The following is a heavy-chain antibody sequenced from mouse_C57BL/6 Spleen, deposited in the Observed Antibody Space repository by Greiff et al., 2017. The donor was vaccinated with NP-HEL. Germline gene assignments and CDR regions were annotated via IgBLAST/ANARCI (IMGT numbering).Heavy chain of an antibody. CDR2: IYPGDGDT. V-gene: IGHV1-82*01. J-gene: IGHJ2*01. CDR1: GYAFSSSW. CDR3: ARGRDYGSSYGGYFDY. Sequence: QVQLQQSGPELVKPGASVKISCKASGYAFSSSWMNWVKQRPGKGLEWIGRIYPGDGDTNYNGKFKGKATLTADKSSSTAYMQLSSLTSEDSAVYVCARGRDYGSSYGGYFDYWGQGTTLTVSS. D-gene: IGHD1-1*01.